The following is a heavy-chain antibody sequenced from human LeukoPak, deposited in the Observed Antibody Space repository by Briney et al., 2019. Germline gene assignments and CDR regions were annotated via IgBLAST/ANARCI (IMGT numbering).Heavy chain of an antibody. D-gene: IGHD4-17*01. Sequence: PGGSLRLSCAASGFTFDDYGMSWVRQAPGKGLEWVPGINWNGGSTGYADSVKGRFTISRDNAKNSLYLQMNSLRAEDTALYYCAREGTDYGDYGGESYFDYWGQGTLVTVSS. CDR2: INWNGGST. J-gene: IGHJ4*02. CDR1: GFTFDDYG. CDR3: AREGTDYGDYGGESYFDY. V-gene: IGHV3-20*04.